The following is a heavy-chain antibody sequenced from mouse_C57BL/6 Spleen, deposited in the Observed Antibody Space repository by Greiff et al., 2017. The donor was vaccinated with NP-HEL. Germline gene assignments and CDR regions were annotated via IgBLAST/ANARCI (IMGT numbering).Heavy chain of an antibody. V-gene: IGHV5-17*01. CDR3: ARHYSNYDAMDY. Sequence: EVQGVESGGGLVKPGGSLKLSCAASGFTFSDYGMHWVRQAPEKGLEWVAYISSGSSTIYYADTVKGRFTISRDNAKNTLFLQMTSLRSEDTAMYYCARHYSNYDAMDYWGQGTSVTVSS. CDR2: ISSGSSTI. D-gene: IGHD2-5*01. J-gene: IGHJ4*01. CDR1: GFTFSDYG.